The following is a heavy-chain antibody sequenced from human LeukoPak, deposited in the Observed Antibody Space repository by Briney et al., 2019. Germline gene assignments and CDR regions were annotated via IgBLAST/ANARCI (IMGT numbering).Heavy chain of an antibody. CDR3: ARVRYRLAETYIDY. D-gene: IGHD3-16*01. CDR2: INPNGGDT. J-gene: IGHJ4*02. Sequence: ASVKVSCKASGYTFTGYYMHWVRQAPGQGLEWMGWINPNGGDTNYAHNFQGRVTMTRDTSISTAYMELSRLRSDDTAIYYCARVRYRLAETYIDYWGQGTLVTVSS. CDR1: GYTFTGYY. V-gene: IGHV1-2*07.